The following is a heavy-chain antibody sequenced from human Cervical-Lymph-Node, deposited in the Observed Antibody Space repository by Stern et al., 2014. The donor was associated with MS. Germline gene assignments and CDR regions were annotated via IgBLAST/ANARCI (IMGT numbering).Heavy chain of an antibody. Sequence: VQLVESGAEVKKPGASVKVSCKASGYTFTSHYLNWVRQATGHGLEWMGWMNPNNGNTGYAQKFQDRVTMTRDTSISTAYMELSSLTSEDTAVYYCARRDCSGGSCYMGVSHWGQGTLVTVSS. CDR1: GYTFTSHY. D-gene: IGHD2-15*01. J-gene: IGHJ4*02. CDR2: MNPNNGNT. V-gene: IGHV1-8*01. CDR3: ARRDCSGGSCYMGVSH.